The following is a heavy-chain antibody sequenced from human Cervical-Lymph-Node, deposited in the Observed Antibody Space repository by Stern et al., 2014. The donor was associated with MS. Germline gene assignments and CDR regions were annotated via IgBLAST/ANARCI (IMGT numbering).Heavy chain of an antibody. Sequence: EVQLVQSGGGLVQPGGSLRLSCAASGFTFSDHYMDWVRQAPGKGLEWVGRIANKPNSFTTQYAASGKGRFTISRDDSKKSLYLQVNSLKTEDTAVYYCARWNDGSDYWGQGTLVTVSS. J-gene: IGHJ4*02. CDR1: GFTFSDHY. V-gene: IGHV3-72*01. CDR3: ARWNDGSDY. D-gene: IGHD1-1*01. CDR2: IANKPNSFTT.